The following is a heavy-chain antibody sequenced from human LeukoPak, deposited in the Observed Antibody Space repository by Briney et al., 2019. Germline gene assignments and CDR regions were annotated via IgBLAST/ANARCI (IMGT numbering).Heavy chain of an antibody. CDR2: ISAYNGNT. J-gene: IGHJ4*02. CDR3: ARDYRAYYYDSSGGPAGDY. Sequence: ASVKVSCKASGYTFTSYGISWVRQAPGQGLEWMGWISAYNGNTNYAQKLQGRVTMTTDTSTSTAYMELRSLRSDDTAVYYCARDYRAYYYDSSGGPAGDYWGQGTLVTVSS. CDR1: GYTFTSYG. V-gene: IGHV1-18*01. D-gene: IGHD3-22*01.